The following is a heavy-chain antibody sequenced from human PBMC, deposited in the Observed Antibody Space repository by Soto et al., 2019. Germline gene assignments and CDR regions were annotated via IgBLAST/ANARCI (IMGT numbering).Heavy chain of an antibody. V-gene: IGHV1-18*01. D-gene: IGHD6-19*01. CDR2: ISAYNGNT. CDR3: ARVPRKAVAGHYFDY. J-gene: IGHJ4*02. Sequence: QVQLVQSGAEVKKPGASVKVSCKASGYTFTSYGISWVRQAPGQGLEWMGWISAYNGNTNYAQKPQGRVTMTTDPSTSTAYLELRSLRSDDTAVYYCARVPRKAVAGHYFDYWGQGTLVTVSS. CDR1: GYTFTSYG.